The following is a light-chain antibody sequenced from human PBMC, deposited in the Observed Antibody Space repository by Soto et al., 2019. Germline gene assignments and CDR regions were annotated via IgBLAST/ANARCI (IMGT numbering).Light chain of an antibody. CDR1: QGVSSN. V-gene: IGKV3-15*01. CDR2: GAS. Sequence: ILLTQSPGTLCLSPGERTTLSCRASQGVSSNLAWYQQKPGQAPRLLIYGASTRATGIPARFSGSGSGTEFTLIISSLQSEDFAVYYCQQYNDWPPWTFGQGTKVDIK. CDR3: QQYNDWPPWT. J-gene: IGKJ1*01.